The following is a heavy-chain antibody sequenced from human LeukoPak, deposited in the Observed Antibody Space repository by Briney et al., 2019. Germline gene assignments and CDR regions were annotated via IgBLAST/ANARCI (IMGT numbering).Heavy chain of an antibody. V-gene: IGHV3-74*01. D-gene: IGHD3-10*01. CDR3: ATQIRGGVY. J-gene: IGHJ4*02. CDR2: VNSDGSST. CDR1: GFTFSSFW. Sequence: GGSLRLSCAASGFTFSSFWIHWVRQAPGKGLVWVSRVNSDGSSTDYADSVKGRFTISRDNAKSTLYLQMNSLRAEDTAVYYCATQIRGGVYWGQGTLVTVSS.